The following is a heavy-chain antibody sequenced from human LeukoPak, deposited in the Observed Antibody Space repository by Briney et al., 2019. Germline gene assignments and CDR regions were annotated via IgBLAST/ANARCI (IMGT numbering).Heavy chain of an antibody. CDR2: ISSSGSTI. CDR1: GFTFSSYE. J-gene: IGHJ3*02. V-gene: IGHV3-48*03. Sequence: AGSLSLSSAASGFTFSSYEMNWVRQAPGKGLEWVSYISSSGSTIYYADSVNGRWAISRDNAKNSLYLQMNSLRAEDTAVYYCARDSGRNYRGAFDIWGQGRLVTVSS. D-gene: IGHD4-23*01. CDR3: ARDSGRNYRGAFDI.